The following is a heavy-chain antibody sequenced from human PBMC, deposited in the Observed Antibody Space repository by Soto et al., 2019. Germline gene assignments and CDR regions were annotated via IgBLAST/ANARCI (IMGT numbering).Heavy chain of an antibody. J-gene: IGHJ4*02. Sequence: QVQLVQSGAEVKKPGSSVKVSCEASGGSVSSSTLSWVRQAPGQGLEWMGRIIPILGRANYAQKFQDRVTITADKSTSTDYMELSSLRSEDTAVYFCAGDSGYSNYAFDFWGQGTLITVSS. CDR2: IIPILGRA. CDR3: AGDSGYSNYAFDF. D-gene: IGHD4-4*01. V-gene: IGHV1-69*08. CDR1: GGSVSSST.